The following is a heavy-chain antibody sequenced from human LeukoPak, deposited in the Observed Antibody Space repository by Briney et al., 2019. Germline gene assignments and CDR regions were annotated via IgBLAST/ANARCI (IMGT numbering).Heavy chain of an antibody. CDR1: GFTFSDYY. Sequence: SGGPLTLSCAASGFTFSDYYMIWIRQAPGKGLEWVSYINSSGSTIYYAHYGKGRFTIPRDNAKNPLYLQMNSLRAEDTAVYYCAMGLELARFDPWGQGTLVTVSS. CDR2: INSSGSTI. V-gene: IGHV3-11*01. D-gene: IGHD1-7*01. CDR3: AMGLELARFDP. J-gene: IGHJ5*02.